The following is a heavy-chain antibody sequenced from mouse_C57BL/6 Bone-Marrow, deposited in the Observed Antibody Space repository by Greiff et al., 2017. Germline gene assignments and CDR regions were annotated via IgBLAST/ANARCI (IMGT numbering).Heavy chain of an antibody. J-gene: IGHJ2*01. CDR2: FHPYNDDT. D-gene: IGHD2-12*01. V-gene: IGHV1-47*01. CDR1: GYTFTTYP. Sequence: EPGAELVKPGASVKMSCKASGYTFTTYPIEWMKQNHGKSLEWIGNFHPYNDDTKYNEKFKGKATLTVEKSSSTVYLELSRLTSDDSAVYYCARDDNYGGYSFDYWGQGTTLTVSS. CDR3: ARDDNYGGYSFDY.